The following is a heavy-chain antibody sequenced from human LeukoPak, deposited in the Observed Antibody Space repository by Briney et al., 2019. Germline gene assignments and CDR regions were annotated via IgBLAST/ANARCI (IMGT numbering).Heavy chain of an antibody. V-gene: IGHV4-59*08. CDR2: IYHSGST. D-gene: IGHD3-3*01. CDR1: GGSISSYY. CDR3: ARVSSGFWSGWRDY. Sequence: SETLSLTCTVSGGSISSYYWSWIRQPPGKGLEWIGYIYHSGSTNYNPSLKSRVTISVDTSKNQFSLKLSSVTAADTAVYYCARVSSGFWSGWRDYWGQGTLVTVSS. J-gene: IGHJ4*02.